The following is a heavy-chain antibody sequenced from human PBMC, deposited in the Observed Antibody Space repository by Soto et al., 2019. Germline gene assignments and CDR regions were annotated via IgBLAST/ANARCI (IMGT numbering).Heavy chain of an antibody. J-gene: IGHJ4*02. CDR3: ARDGYCSGGRCYRRNDY. V-gene: IGHV3-7*01. CDR2: IKDDGSEK. CDR1: GFPFSGYW. D-gene: IGHD2-15*01. Sequence: EVQLVESGGGLVQPGGSLRLSGAASGFPFSGYWMTWARQAPGKGLEWVAQIKDDGSEKFYVDSVKGRFTISRDNADNLLYLQMNSLRAEDTAVYFCARDGYCSGGRCYRRNDYWGQGTLVIVSS.